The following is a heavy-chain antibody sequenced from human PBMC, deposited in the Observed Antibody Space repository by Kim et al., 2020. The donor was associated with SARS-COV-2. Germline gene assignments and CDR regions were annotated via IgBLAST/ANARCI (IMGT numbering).Heavy chain of an antibody. CDR3: AKGGYGDPYYFDY. CDR2: ISYDGSNK. J-gene: IGHJ4*02. D-gene: IGHD2-21*02. Sequence: GGSLRRSCAASGFTFSSYGMHWVRQAPGKGLEWVAVISYDGSNKYYADSVKGRFTISRDNSKNTLYLQMNSLRAEDTAVYYCAKGGYGDPYYFDYWGQGT. CDR1: GFTFSSYG. V-gene: IGHV3-30*18.